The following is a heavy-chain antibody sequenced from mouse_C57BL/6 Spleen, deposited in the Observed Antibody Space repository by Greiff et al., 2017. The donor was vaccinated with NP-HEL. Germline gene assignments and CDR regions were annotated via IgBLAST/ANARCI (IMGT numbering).Heavy chain of an antibody. J-gene: IGHJ4*01. Sequence: EVKVVESGGGLVKPGGSLKLSCAASGFTFSDSGMHWVRQAPEKGLEWVAYISSGSSTIYYADTVTGRFTISRDHAKNTLFLQMTSLRSEDRAMYYCARSPYYYGSSYNYAMDYWGQGTSVTVSS. CDR1: GFTFSDSG. D-gene: IGHD1-1*01. CDR2: ISSGSSTI. V-gene: IGHV5-17*01. CDR3: ARSPYYYGSSYNYAMDY.